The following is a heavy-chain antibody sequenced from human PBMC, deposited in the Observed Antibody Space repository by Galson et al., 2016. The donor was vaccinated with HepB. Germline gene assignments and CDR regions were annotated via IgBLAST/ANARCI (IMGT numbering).Heavy chain of an antibody. D-gene: IGHD5-18*01. Sequence: SVKVSCKASGYTFNAYYMHWVRQAPGQGFGWMGWIDPNSGGTNYAQKFQGWVTMTRETSVSTAYMELSRLRSDDTAVYYCEGQYNYGYSQKCFDLGGQGTLVTVSS. J-gene: IGHJ4*02. CDR3: EGQYNYGYSQKCFDL. CDR1: GYTFNAYY. CDR2: IDPNSGGT. V-gene: IGHV1-2*04.